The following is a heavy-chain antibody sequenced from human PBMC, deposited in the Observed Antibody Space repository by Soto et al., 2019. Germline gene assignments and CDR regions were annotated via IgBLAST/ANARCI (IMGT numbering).Heavy chain of an antibody. D-gene: IGHD6-19*01. CDR2: INSDGSST. V-gene: IGHV3-74*01. Sequence: EVQLMESGGGLVQPGGSLRLSCAASGFTCSSYWMHWVRQAPGKGLVWVSRINSDGSSTTYADSVKGRFTISRDNAKNTLYLQMNSLRAEDTAVYYCVRGEGGWETYWGQGTLVTVSS. J-gene: IGHJ4*02. CDR1: GFTCSSYW. CDR3: VRGEGGWETY.